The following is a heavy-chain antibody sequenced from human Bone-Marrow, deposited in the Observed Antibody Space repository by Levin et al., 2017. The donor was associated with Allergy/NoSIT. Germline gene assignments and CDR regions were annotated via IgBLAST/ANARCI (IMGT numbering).Heavy chain of an antibody. V-gene: IGHV3-11*01. J-gene: IGHJ3*02. CDR1: GFTFSDFY. CDR3: AKVRRGLDAFDI. D-gene: IGHD3/OR15-3a*01. Sequence: GESLKISCAASGFTFSDFYMSWIRQAPGKGLEWVSYITGSGSTIYYADSVKGRFTISRDNAKNSLYLQMNSLRAEDTAVYYCAKVRRGLDAFDIWGQGTMVTVSS. CDR2: ITGSGSTI.